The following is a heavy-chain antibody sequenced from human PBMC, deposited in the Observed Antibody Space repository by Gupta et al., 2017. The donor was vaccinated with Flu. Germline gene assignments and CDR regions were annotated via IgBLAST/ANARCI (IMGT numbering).Heavy chain of an antibody. Sequence: EVQLLESGGGLVQPGGSLRLSCAASGFTFTTYAMTWVRQAPGKGLEWVSAIRTAGRGTFYADSVEGRFTMSRDNSKSRLYLQMNNLGPEDTGIYYCAKTAPYGTGWYGAIDFWGRGTLVVVSS. J-gene: IGHJ4*02. CDR1: GFTFTTYA. D-gene: IGHD6-19*01. V-gene: IGHV3-23*01. CDR3: AKTAPYGTGWYGAIDF. CDR2: IRTAGRGT.